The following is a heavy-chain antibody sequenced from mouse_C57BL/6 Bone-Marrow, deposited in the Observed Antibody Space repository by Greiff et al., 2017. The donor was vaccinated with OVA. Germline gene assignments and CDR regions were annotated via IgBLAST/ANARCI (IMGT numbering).Heavy chain of an antibody. CDR2: INPSSGYT. CDR3: ARSDYPYYFDY. CDR1: GYTFTSYW. J-gene: IGHJ2*01. Sequence: QVQLQQSGAELAKPGASVKLSCKASGYTFTSYWMHWVKQRPGQGLEWIGYINPSSGYTKYNQKFKDKAPLTADKSSSTAYMQLSSLTYEDSAVYYCARSDYPYYFDYWGQGTTLTVSS. V-gene: IGHV1-7*01. D-gene: IGHD2-4*01.